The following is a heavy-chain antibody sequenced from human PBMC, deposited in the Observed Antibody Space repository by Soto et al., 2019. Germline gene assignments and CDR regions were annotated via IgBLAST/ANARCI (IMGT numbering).Heavy chain of an antibody. D-gene: IGHD3-3*01. CDR3: AKHPGYDFRSGLGYFDD. J-gene: IGHJ4*02. CDR1: GITFTTYA. V-gene: IGHV3-23*01. Sequence: EVQLLESGGGLVQPGGSLRLSCAASGITFTTYALTWVRQAPGKGLEWVSTISAGGGSTYYLNSVKGRFTISRDNSKNTVFLQMYSLRAEDSAVYYCAKHPGYDFRSGLGYFDDWGQGTLVTVSS. CDR2: ISAGGGST.